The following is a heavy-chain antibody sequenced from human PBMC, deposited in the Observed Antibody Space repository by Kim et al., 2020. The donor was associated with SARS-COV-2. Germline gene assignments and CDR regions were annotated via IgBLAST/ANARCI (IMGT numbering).Heavy chain of an antibody. V-gene: IGHV3-30*18. CDR2: ISYDGSNK. J-gene: IGHJ6*02. CDR1: GFTFSSYG. Sequence: GGSLRLSCAASGFTFSSYGMHWVRQAPGKGLEWVAVISYDGSNKYYADSVKGRFTISRDNSKNTLYLQMNSLRAEDTAVYYCAKVHSSGWVSYYYYYGMDVWGQGTTVTVSS. D-gene: IGHD6-19*01. CDR3: AKVHSSGWVSYYYYYGMDV.